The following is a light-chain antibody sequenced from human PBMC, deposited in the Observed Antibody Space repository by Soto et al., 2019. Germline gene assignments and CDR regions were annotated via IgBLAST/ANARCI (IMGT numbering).Light chain of an antibody. V-gene: IGLV7-43*01. CDR3: LLYYGGAHLM. CDR2: TTD. CDR1: TGAVTSGNY. Sequence: QTVVTQEPSLTASPGGTVTLTCASSTGAVTSGNYPSWFQQKPGQAPRTLIYTTDDKHSWTPARFSGSLLGGKAALTLSGVQPEDEAEYYCLLYYGGAHLMFGGGTKLTVL. J-gene: IGLJ3*02.